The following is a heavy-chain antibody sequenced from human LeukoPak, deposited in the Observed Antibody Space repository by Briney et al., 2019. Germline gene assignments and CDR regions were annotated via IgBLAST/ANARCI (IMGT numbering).Heavy chain of an antibody. CDR1: GGSISSGAYY. V-gene: IGHV4-31*11. Sequence: SETLSLTCAVSGGSISSGAYYWGCLSQHPGKGLESIGYIDYTANTYYNPSLESRVSISADTCKNQFSLKLSSVTAAETAVYYCARDTHYDDSSGYYYDHWGQGTLVTVSS. J-gene: IGHJ5*02. CDR2: IDYTANT. D-gene: IGHD3-22*01. CDR3: ARDTHYDDSSGYYYDH.